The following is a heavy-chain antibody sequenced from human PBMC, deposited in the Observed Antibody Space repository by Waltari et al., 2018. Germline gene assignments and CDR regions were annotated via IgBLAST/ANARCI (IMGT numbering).Heavy chain of an antibody. J-gene: IGHJ4*02. CDR3: AGRYYDYIWGSYRHL. Sequence: QVQLQESGPGLVKPSQTLSLTCTVSGGSISSGSYYWSWIRQPAGKGLEWIGYIYTSGSTNYNPSLKSRVTISVDTSKNQFSLKLSSVTAADTAVYYCAGRYYDYIWGSYRHLGGQGTLVTVSS. CDR2: IYTSGST. CDR1: GGSISSGSYY. V-gene: IGHV4-61*09. D-gene: IGHD3-16*02.